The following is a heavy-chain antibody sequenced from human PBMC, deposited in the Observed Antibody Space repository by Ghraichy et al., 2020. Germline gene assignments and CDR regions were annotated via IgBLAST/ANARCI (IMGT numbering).Heavy chain of an antibody. D-gene: IGHD5-18*01. J-gene: IGHJ4*02. Sequence: GGSLRLSCSVSGFMFTRHVMHWVRQAPGKGLEFVSRISYHETTTYYAESVKGRFTIARDSSENTLYLQMSSLRAEDTAVYYCVRESERRHTDFVFWGQGTLVTVSS. V-gene: IGHV3-64D*06. CDR3: VRESERRHTDFVF. CDR2: ISYHETTT. CDR1: GFMFTRHV.